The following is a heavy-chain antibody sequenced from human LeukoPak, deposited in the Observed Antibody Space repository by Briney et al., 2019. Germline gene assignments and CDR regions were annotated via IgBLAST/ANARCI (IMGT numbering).Heavy chain of an antibody. Sequence: SETLSLTCAVYGGSFSGYYWSWIRQPPGKGLEWIGEINHSGSTNYNPSLKSRVTISVDTSKNQFSLKLSSVTAADTAVYYCARDFVKVGATTGDPDYWGQGTLVTVSS. D-gene: IGHD1-26*01. CDR3: ARDFVKVGATTGDPDY. J-gene: IGHJ4*02. CDR1: GGSFSGYY. CDR2: INHSGST. V-gene: IGHV4-34*01.